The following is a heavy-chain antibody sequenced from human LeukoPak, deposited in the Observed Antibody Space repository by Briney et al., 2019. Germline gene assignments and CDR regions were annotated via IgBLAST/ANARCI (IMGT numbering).Heavy chain of an antibody. CDR3: ARDGAYYYDSSEAFDI. V-gene: IGHV1-18*01. CDR2: ISAYNGNT. J-gene: IGHJ3*02. Sequence: ASVKVSCKASGYTFTSYGISWVRQAPGQGLEWMGWISAYNGNTNYALKLQGRVTMTTDTSTSTAYMELRSLRSDDTAVYYCARDGAYYYDSSEAFDIWGQGTMVTVSS. D-gene: IGHD3-22*01. CDR1: GYTFTSYG.